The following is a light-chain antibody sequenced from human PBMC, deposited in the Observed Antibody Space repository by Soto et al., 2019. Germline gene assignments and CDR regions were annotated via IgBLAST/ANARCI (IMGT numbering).Light chain of an antibody. CDR3: QSYDSSLSIVV. V-gene: IGLV1-40*01. Sequence: QAVVTQPPSVSGAPGQRVTISCTGSRSNIGAGYDVHWYHQLPGIAPKLLIYGDNSRPSGVPDRFSGSKSGTSASLAISGLQAEYEADYYCQSYDSSLSIVVFGGGTKVTVL. J-gene: IGLJ2*01. CDR1: RSNIGAGYD. CDR2: GDN.